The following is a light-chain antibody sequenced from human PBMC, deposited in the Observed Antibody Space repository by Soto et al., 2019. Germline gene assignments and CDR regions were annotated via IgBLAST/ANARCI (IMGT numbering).Light chain of an antibody. Sequence: QSALTQPPSASGSPGQSVTISCTGTSSDVGGYNYVSWYQQHPGKVPKLIVYEVNKRPSGFPDRFSGSKSGNTASLTVSGLHAEDEADSYCTSYAGGNNVFGTGTKLTVL. V-gene: IGLV2-8*01. J-gene: IGLJ1*01. CDR1: SSDVGGYNY. CDR3: TSYAGGNNV. CDR2: EVN.